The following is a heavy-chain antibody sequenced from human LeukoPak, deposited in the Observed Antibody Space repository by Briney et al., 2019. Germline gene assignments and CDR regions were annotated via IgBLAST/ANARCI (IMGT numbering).Heavy chain of an antibody. Sequence: TSETLSLTCAVYGGSFSGYYWSWIRQPPGKGLEWIGEINHSGSTNYNPSLKSRVTISVDTSKNQFSLKLSSVTAADTAVYYCARRRAMGLYYFDDWGQGTLVTVSS. J-gene: IGHJ4*02. V-gene: IGHV4-34*01. CDR3: ARRRAMGLYYFDD. CDR2: INHSGST. D-gene: IGHD5-18*01. CDR1: GGSFSGYY.